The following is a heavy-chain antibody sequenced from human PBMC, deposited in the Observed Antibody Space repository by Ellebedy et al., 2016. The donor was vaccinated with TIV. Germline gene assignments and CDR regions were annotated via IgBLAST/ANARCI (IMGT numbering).Heavy chain of an antibody. J-gene: IGHJ4*02. CDR1: GESFSGYY. D-gene: IGHD2-21*01. CDR3: ARGIVALQPLKYFDS. Sequence: SETLSLTXAVYGESFSGYYWTWIRQPPGKGLEWIGEINHGGGANYNPSLKSRVTLSVDTSKNQFSLKVNSLTAADTAVYYCARGIVALQPLKYFDSWGQGTLVTVSS. CDR2: INHGGGA. V-gene: IGHV4-34*01.